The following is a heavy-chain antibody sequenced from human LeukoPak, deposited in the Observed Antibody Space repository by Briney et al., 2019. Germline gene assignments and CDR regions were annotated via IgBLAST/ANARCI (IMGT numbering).Heavy chain of an antibody. J-gene: IGHJ3*02. D-gene: IGHD4-11*01. V-gene: IGHV3-7*01. CDR1: GFTFSSYW. CDR3: ARTPDYSFRAFDI. CDR2: IKQDGSEK. Sequence: GGSLRLSCAASGFTFSSYWMSWVRQAPGKGLEWVANIKQDGSEKYYVDSVKGRFTISRDNAKNSLYLQMNSLRAEDTAVYYCARTPDYSFRAFDIWGQGTMVTVSS.